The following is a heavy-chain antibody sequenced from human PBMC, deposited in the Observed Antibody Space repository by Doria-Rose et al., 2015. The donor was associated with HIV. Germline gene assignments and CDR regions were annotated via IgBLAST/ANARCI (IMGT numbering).Heavy chain of an antibody. Sequence: QVQLVQSGAEVKKPGASVKVSCKTLGYTFTNYYMHWVRQAPGQGLEWMGIINPTVNSTTYAQKFQGRVAMISDTSTNTVYMELSSLRSEDTAVYYCARGSRMQLWALSNNCFDPWGQGTLVTVSP. CDR2: INPTVNST. CDR1: GYTFTNYY. D-gene: IGHD1-1*01. CDR3: ARGSRMQLWALSNNCFDP. J-gene: IGHJ5*02. V-gene: IGHV1-46*01.